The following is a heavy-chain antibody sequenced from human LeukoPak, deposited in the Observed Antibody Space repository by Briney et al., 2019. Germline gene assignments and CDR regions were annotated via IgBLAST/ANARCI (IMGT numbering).Heavy chain of an antibody. CDR3: ARTRGYCSSTSCSTYYFDY. CDR1: GGSISSGSYY. D-gene: IGHD2-2*02. V-gene: IGHV4-61*02. Sequence: SETLSLTCTVSGGSISSGSYYWSWIRQPAGKGLEWIGRIYTSGSTNYNPSLKSRVTISVDTSKNQFSLKLSSVTAADTAVYYCARTRGYCSSTSCSTYYFDYWGQGTLVTVSS. CDR2: IYTSGST. J-gene: IGHJ4*02.